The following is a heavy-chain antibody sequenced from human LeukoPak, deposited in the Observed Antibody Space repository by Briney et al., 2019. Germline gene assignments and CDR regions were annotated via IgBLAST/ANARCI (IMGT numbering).Heavy chain of an antibody. CDR1: GGSISSSSYY. CDR3: AREYCSSTSCYVHWFDP. J-gene: IGHJ5*02. Sequence: PSETLSLTCTVSGGSISSSSYYWGWIRQPPGKGLEWIGSIYYSGSTYYNPSLKSRVTISVDTSKNQFSLKLSSVTAADTAVYYCAREYCSSTSCYVHWFDPWGQGTLVTVSS. D-gene: IGHD2-2*01. V-gene: IGHV4-39*02. CDR2: IYYSGST.